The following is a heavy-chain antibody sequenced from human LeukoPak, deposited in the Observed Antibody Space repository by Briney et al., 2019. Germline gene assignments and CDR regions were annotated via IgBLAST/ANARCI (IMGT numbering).Heavy chain of an antibody. CDR1: GFTFSSYE. CDR3: ARGGSSSWYEYWYFDL. Sequence: VGSLRLSCVVSGFTFSSYEMNWVRQAPGKELEWVSYIRRSGDTIYYADSVKGRFTISRDNAKNSLYLQMNRLRAEETAVYYCARGGSSSWYEYWYFDLWGRGTLVTVSS. D-gene: IGHD6-13*01. V-gene: IGHV3-48*03. CDR2: IRRSGDTI. J-gene: IGHJ2*01.